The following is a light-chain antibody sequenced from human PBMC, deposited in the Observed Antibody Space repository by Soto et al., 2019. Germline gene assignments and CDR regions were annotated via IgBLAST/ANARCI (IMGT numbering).Light chain of an antibody. Sequence: EIVFTQSPGTLSLSPGERATLSSRASQSVSSSYLAWYQQKPGQAPRLLIYGASSRATGIPDRFSGSGSGTDFTLTISRLEPEDFAVYYCQQYGSSATFGQGTKVDIK. CDR1: QSVSSSY. J-gene: IGKJ1*01. CDR3: QQYGSSAT. V-gene: IGKV3-20*01. CDR2: GAS.